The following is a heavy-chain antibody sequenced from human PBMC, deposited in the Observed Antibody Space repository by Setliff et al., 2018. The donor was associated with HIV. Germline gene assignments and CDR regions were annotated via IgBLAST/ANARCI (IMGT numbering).Heavy chain of an antibody. V-gene: IGHV1-69*13. CDR2: IIPIFGTA. J-gene: IGHJ4*02. CDR3: ASEKVAWTVSDSFFEF. CDR1: GGTFSTYA. Sequence: PSVKVSCKASGGTFSTYAISWVRQAPGQGLEWMGGIIPIFGTANYAQKFQDRVTITADESTSTAYMELSSLRSEDTAVYYCASEKVAWTVSDSFFEFWGQGVPVTVSS. D-gene: IGHD2-15*01.